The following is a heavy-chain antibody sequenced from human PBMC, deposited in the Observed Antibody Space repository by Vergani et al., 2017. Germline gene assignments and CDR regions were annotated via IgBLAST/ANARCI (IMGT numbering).Heavy chain of an antibody. J-gene: IGHJ3*02. CDR2: ISSSSSYI. V-gene: IGHV3-21*01. CDR3: ARDGRDYYDSSGYLLRGPNAFDI. Sequence: EVQLVESGGGLVKPGGSLRLSCAASGFTFSSYSMNWVRQAPGKGLEWVSSISSSSSYIYYADSGKGRFTISRDNAKNSLYLQMNSLRAEDTAVYYCARDGRDYYDSSGYLLRGPNAFDIWGQGTMVTVSS. CDR1: GFTFSSYS. D-gene: IGHD3-22*01.